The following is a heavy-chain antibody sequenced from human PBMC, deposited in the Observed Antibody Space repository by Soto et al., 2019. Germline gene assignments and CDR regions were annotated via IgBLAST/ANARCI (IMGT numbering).Heavy chain of an antibody. CDR3: ARESRGYSGYDPNWFDP. CDR2: IIPIFGTA. J-gene: IGHJ5*02. CDR1: GGTFSSYA. D-gene: IGHD5-12*01. V-gene: IGHV1-69*13. Sequence: GASVKVSCKASGGTFSSYAISWVRQPPGQGLEWMGGIIPIFGTANYAQKFQGRVTITADESTSTAYMELSSLRSEDTAVYYCARESRGYSGYDPNWFDPWGQGTLVTVSS.